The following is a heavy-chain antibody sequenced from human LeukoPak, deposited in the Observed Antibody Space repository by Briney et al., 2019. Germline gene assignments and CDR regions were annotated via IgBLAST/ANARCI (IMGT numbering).Heavy chain of an antibody. D-gene: IGHD4-17*01. J-gene: IGHJ5*02. V-gene: IGHV3-33*01. CDR1: GFAFSSFG. CDR3: ARATVTRWFDP. CDR2: IWYDGTNK. Sequence: PPGGSLRLSCAASGFAFSSFGMHWVRQAPGKGLEWVAVIWYDGTNKYYADSVKGRFTISRDNSKNMLYLQMNSLRAEDTAVYYCARATVTRWFDPWGQGTLVTVSS.